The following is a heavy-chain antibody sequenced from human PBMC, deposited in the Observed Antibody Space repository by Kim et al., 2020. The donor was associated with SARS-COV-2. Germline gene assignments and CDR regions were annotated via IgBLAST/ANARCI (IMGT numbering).Heavy chain of an antibody. Sequence: AETLSLTCTVSGYSISSGYYWGWIRQPPGKGLEWIGSIYHSGSTYYNPSLKSRVTISGDTSKNQFSLKLSSVTAADTAVYYCAREGDGYRYGGQGTLVTVSS. D-gene: IGHD3-16*02. CDR1: GYSISSGYY. V-gene: IGHV4-38-2*02. CDR3: AREGDGYRY. CDR2: IYHSGST. J-gene: IGHJ4*02.